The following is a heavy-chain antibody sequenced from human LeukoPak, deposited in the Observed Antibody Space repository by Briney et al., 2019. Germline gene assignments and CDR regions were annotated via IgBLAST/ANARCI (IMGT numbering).Heavy chain of an antibody. CDR2: IIPILGIA. D-gene: IGHD5-24*01. CDR1: GGTFSSYA. CDR3: ARNSGMATAPDY. J-gene: IGHJ4*02. Sequence: SVKVSCKASGGTFSSYAISWVRQAPGQGLEWMGRIIPILGIANYAQKFQGRVTITADKSTSTAYMELSSLRSEDTAVYYCARNSGMATAPDYWGQGTLVTVSS. V-gene: IGHV1-69*04.